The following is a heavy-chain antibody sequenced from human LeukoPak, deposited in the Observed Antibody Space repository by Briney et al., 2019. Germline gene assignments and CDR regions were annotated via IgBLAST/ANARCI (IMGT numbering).Heavy chain of an antibody. CDR3: ARSRRAADFDY. CDR2: IYYSGST. V-gene: IGHV4-59*01. D-gene: IGHD2-15*01. J-gene: IGHJ4*02. CDR1: GGSISSYY. Sequence: PSEALSLTCTVSGGSISSYYWSWIRQPPGKGVEWIGYIYYSGSTNYNPSLKSRVTISVDTSKNQFSLKLSSVTAADTAVYYCARSRRAADFDYWGQGTLVTVSS.